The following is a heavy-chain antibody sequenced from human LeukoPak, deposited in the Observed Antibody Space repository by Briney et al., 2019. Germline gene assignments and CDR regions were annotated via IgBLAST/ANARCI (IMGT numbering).Heavy chain of an antibody. V-gene: IGHV3-23*01. CDR1: GFTFSSYG. J-gene: IGHJ3*02. CDR2: ISGSGGST. CDR3: AKDPWDYYYDSLDAFDI. D-gene: IGHD3-22*01. Sequence: GGSLRLSCAASGFTFSSYGMSWVRQAPGKGLEWVSAISGSGGSTYYADSVKGRFTISRDNSKNTLYLQMNSLRAEDTAVYYCAKDPWDYYYDSLDAFDIWGQGTMVTVSS.